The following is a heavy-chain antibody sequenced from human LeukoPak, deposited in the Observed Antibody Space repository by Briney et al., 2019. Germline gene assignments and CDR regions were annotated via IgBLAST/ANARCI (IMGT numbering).Heavy chain of an antibody. J-gene: IGHJ3*02. CDR2: ISGSVGST. V-gene: IGHV3-23*01. CDR3: AILIAGVTIFDAFDI. Sequence: GGSLRLSCAASGFTFSSYAMSWVRQAPGKGLEWVSAISGSVGSTYYADSVKGRLTISRDNSKNTLYLQMNSLRAEDTAVYYCAILIAGVTIFDAFDIWGQGTMVTVSS. D-gene: IGHD1-26*01. CDR1: GFTFSSYA.